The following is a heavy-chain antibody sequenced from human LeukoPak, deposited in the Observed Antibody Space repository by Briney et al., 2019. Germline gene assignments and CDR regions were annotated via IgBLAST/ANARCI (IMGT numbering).Heavy chain of an antibody. J-gene: IGHJ4*02. CDR2: ISSRSTGI. CDR3: ARAKTLTTSDY. V-gene: IGHV3-48*02. CDR1: GFTFSSYA. Sequence: GGSLRLSCAASGFTFSSYAMSWVRQAPGKGLEWVSQISSRSTGIYYAESVKGRFTISRDNAKNSLYVQMNSLKDEDTAVYYCARAKTLTTSDYWGRGTLVTVSS. D-gene: IGHD4-17*01.